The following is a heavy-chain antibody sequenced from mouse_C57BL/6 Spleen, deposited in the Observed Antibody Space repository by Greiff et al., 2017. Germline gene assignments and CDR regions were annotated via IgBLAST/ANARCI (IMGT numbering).Heavy chain of an antibody. Sequence: VQLKESGPGLVKPSQSLSLTCSVTGYSITSGYYWNWIRQFPGNKLEWMGYISYDGSNNYNPSLINRISITRDTSKNQVFLKLNSVTTEDTATDYCARDNYGSYFDVWGTGTTVTVSS. CDR1: GYSITSGYY. CDR2: ISYDGSN. V-gene: IGHV3-6*01. CDR3: ARDNYGSYFDV. J-gene: IGHJ1*03. D-gene: IGHD1-1*01.